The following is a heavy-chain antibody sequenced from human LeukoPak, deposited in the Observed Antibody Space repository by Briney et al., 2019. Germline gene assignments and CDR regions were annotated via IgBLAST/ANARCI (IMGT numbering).Heavy chain of an antibody. CDR1: GLTFSTYG. CDR3: AKDPPYYYDSSGYFDF. D-gene: IGHD3-22*01. J-gene: IGHJ4*02. CDR2: ISYDGSNK. Sequence: GGSLRLACAASGLTFSTYGMHWVRQAPGKGLEWVAIISYDGSNKYYADSVKGRFTISRDNSKNTLYLQMNSLRAEDTAVYYCAKDPPYYYDSSGYFDFWGQGTLVTVSS. V-gene: IGHV3-30*18.